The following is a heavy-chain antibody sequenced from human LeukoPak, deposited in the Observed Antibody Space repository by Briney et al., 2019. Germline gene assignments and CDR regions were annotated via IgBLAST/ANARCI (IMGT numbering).Heavy chain of an antibody. CDR1: GGTFSSYA. CDR3: ARDYYYDSSGYDV. J-gene: IGHJ1*01. D-gene: IGHD3-22*01. Sequence: SVKVSCKSSGGTFSSYAIIWVRQAPGQGLEWMGGIIPIFGTANYAQKFQGRVTITADESTSTAYMELSSLRSEDTAVYYCARDYYYDSSGYDVWGQGTLVTVSS. V-gene: IGHV1-69*13. CDR2: IIPIFGTA.